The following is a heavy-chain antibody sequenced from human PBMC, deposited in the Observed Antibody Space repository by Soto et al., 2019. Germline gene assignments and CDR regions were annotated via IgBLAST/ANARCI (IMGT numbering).Heavy chain of an antibody. J-gene: IGHJ3*02. V-gene: IGHV3-74*01. CDR2: IDSDGTST. Sequence: EVQLVESGGGLVQPGGSLRLSCAASGFTFSSYWMHWVRQAPGKGLGWVSRIDSDGTSTSYADSVKGRFTISRDNAKNTMHLQRNSLRAEDTAVYYCARVEGWLQLGALDIWGQGTMVSVSS. CDR3: ARVEGWLQLGALDI. D-gene: IGHD5-12*01. CDR1: GFTFSSYW.